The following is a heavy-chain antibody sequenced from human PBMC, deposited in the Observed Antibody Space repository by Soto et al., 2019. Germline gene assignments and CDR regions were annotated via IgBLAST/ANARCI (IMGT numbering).Heavy chain of an antibody. CDR3: ASDGRYSSYCCASDV. J-gene: IGHJ3*01. CDR1: GYDFSTYY. Sequence: EVQLVQSGAEVKKPGESLKISCKGSGYDFSTYYIGWLRQMPGKGLEWLGLIHPRDSDTRYSPSFQGQVTISVDQSINTAALQWCSLNASATATYYCASDGRYSSYCCASDVCGQGTKVTVSA. D-gene: IGHD6-6*01. CDR2: IHPRDSDT. V-gene: IGHV5-51*01.